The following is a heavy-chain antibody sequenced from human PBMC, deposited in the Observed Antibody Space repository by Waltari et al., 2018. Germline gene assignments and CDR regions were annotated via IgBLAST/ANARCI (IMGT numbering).Heavy chain of an antibody. CDR2: IWFEGRNQ. CDR3: AKGAYHVSSSNGDS. CDR1: SFTLCSLV. J-gene: IGHJ4*02. V-gene: IGHV3-30*02. Sequence: QEQLVESWGGVVQSGGSLCFSCPYSSFTLCSLVLHLVRQTPAQGLEWVAVIWFEGRNQFYADSVKGRFTISRDNSKNTAYLHMSSLRAEDTAIYYCAKGAYHVSSSNGDSWGQGTLVIVSS. D-gene: IGHD6-6*01.